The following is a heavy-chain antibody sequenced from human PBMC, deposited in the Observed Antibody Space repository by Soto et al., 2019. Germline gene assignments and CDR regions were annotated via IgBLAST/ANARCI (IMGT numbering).Heavy chain of an antibody. Sequence: QVQLVQSGAEVKKPGSSVKVSCKASGGTLSSYAISWVRQAPGQGLEWMGGIIPIFGTANYAQKFQGRDTINADESPSTAYMELSGLRSEETAVYYCAGESCNSHWYFDLWGRGTLVTVSS. CDR2: IIPIFGTA. CDR3: AGESCNSHWYFDL. J-gene: IGHJ2*01. V-gene: IGHV1-69*12. CDR1: GGTLSSYA. D-gene: IGHD2-15*01.